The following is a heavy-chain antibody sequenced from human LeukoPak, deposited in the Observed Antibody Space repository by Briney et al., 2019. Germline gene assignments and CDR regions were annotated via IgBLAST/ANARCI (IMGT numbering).Heavy chain of an antibody. CDR3: ARGTNDYGDYEGY. V-gene: IGHV3-48*04. CDR2: ISSSSSTI. CDR1: GFTFSSYS. Sequence: GGSLRLSCAASGFTFSSYSMNWVRQAPEKGLEWVSYISSSSSTIYYADSVKGRFTISRDNAKNSLYLQMNSLRAEDTAVYYCARGTNDYGDYEGYWGQGTLVTVSS. J-gene: IGHJ4*02. D-gene: IGHD4-17*01.